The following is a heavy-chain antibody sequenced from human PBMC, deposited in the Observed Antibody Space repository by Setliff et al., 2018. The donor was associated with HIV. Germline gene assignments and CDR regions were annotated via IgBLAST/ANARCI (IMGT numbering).Heavy chain of an antibody. CDR1: GFSFSSYS. D-gene: IGHD4-17*01. CDR3: ASGREQGLRHAFDI. V-gene: IGHV3-21*01. J-gene: IGHJ3*02. Sequence: PSETLRLSCAASGFSFSSYSMNWVRQAPGKGLEWVSSISSGTRYIHYADSVKGRFTISRDNVKNALYLQMNSLRAEDTAVYYCASGREQGLRHAFDIWGQGTMVTVSS. CDR2: ISSGTRYI.